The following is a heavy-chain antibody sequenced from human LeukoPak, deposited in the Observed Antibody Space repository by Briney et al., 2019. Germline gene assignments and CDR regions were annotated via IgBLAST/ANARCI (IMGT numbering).Heavy chain of an antibody. CDR1: GYTFTRYG. CDR2: ISAYNGNT. Sequence: GASVKVSCKASGYTFTRYGISWVRKAPGQGLEWMGLISAYNGNTNYAQKLQGRVTVTTDTSTSTAYMELRSLRSDDTAVYYCARDCDRSGYYCYWGQGTLVTVSS. D-gene: IGHD3-22*01. CDR3: ARDCDRSGYYCY. J-gene: IGHJ4*02. V-gene: IGHV1-18*01.